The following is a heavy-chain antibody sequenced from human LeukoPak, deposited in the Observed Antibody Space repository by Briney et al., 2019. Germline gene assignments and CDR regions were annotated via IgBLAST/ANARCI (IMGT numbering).Heavy chain of an antibody. CDR3: ARATYYYDSSGYYYTYYFDH. Sequence: GRSLRLSCAASGFTFSSYAMHWVRQAPGKGLEWVAVISYDGSNKYYADSVKGRFTISRDNSKNTLYLQMNSLRAEDTAVYYCARATYYYDSSGYYYTYYFDHWGQGTLVTVSS. D-gene: IGHD3-22*01. V-gene: IGHV3-30-3*01. CDR1: GFTFSSYA. CDR2: ISYDGSNK. J-gene: IGHJ4*02.